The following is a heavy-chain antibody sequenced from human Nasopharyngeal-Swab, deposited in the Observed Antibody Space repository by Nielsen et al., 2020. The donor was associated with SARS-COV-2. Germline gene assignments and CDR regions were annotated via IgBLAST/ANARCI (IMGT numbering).Heavy chain of an antibody. CDR2: IYYSGST. CDR3: ARHANYDYVWGSYRPHDAFDI. CDR1: GGSISSYY. J-gene: IGHJ3*02. V-gene: IGHV4-59*08. Sequence: SETLSLTCTVSGGSISSYYWSWIRQPPGKGLEWIGYIYYSGSTNYNPSLKSRVTISVDTSKNQFSPKLSSVTAADTAVYYCARHANYDYVWGSYRPHDAFDIWGQGAMVTVSS. D-gene: IGHD3-16*02.